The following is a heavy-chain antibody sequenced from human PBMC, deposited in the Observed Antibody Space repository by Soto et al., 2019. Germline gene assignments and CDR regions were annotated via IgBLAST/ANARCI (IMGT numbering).Heavy chain of an antibody. J-gene: IGHJ4*02. Sequence: QVQLVESGGGVVQPGRSLRLSCAASGFSFSSYGMHWVRQAPGKGLEWVAVILDDGSDKDYTDAVKGRFTISRDNSKNTLDLEMNSLRAEDTAVYYCARDDDYGDNGLDYLGQGTLVTVSS. D-gene: IGHD4-17*01. CDR1: GFSFSSYG. V-gene: IGHV3-33*01. CDR2: ILDDGSDK. CDR3: ARDDDYGDNGLDY.